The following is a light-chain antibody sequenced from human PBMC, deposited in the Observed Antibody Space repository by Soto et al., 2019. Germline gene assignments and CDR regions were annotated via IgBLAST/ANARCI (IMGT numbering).Light chain of an antibody. CDR3: QQYGGSPPT. J-gene: IGKJ1*01. Sequence: EIVLTQSPGTLSSSPGERATLSCRASQSVSSNYLAWYQRKPGQAPRLLIYGASNRATDIPYRFIGSGSGTAFTLTITRLEPDDFALYYRQQYGGSPPTFGHGTKVEMK. CDR1: QSVSSNY. CDR2: GAS. V-gene: IGKV3-20*01.